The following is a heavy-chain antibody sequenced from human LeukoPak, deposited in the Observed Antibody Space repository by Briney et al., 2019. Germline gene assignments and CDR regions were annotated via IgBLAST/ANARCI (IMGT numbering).Heavy chain of an antibody. J-gene: IGHJ4*02. CDR1: GGSFSGYY. D-gene: IGHD2-8*02. CDR3: ARSVGATWYYFDY. V-gene: IGHV4-34*01. CDR2: INHSGST. Sequence: KPSGTLSLTCAVYGGSFSGYYWSWIRQPPGKGLEWIGEINHSGSTNYIPSLKSRVTISVDTSKNQFSLKLSSVTAADTAVYYCARSVGATWYYFDYWGQGTLVTVSS.